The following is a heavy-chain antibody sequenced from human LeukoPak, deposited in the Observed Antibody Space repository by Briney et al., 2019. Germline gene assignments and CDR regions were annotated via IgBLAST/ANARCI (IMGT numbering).Heavy chain of an antibody. Sequence: GGSLRLSCAASGFTFSSYGMHWVRQAPGKGLEWVAFIRYDGSNKYYADSVEGRFTISRDNSKNTLYLQMNSLRAEDTAVYYCAKFPGVNWNYARYYFDYWGQGTLVTVSS. CDR2: IRYDGSNK. V-gene: IGHV3-30*02. CDR3: AKFPGVNWNYARYYFDY. D-gene: IGHD1-7*01. J-gene: IGHJ4*02. CDR1: GFTFSSYG.